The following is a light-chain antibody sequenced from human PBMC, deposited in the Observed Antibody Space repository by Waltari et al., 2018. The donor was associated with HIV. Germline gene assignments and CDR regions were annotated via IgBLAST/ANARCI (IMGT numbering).Light chain of an antibody. Sequence: EIVLTQSPGTLSLSPGERATLSCRASQSVSNAYLAWYQQKPGQAPRLLIYGASSRATGIPDRFSGSGSGTDFSLTISSLQADDVAVYYCQQYFKIGPTFGGGTKVEIK. CDR3: QQYFKIGPT. CDR2: GAS. V-gene: IGKV3-20*01. CDR1: QSVSNAY. J-gene: IGKJ4*01.